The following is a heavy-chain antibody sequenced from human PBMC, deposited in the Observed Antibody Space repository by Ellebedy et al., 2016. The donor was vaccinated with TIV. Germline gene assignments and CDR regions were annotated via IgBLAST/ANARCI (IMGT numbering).Heavy chain of an antibody. V-gene: IGHV3-48*02. J-gene: IGHJ4*02. D-gene: IGHD3-10*01. Sequence: GESLKISXAASGFTFSSYSMNWVRQAPGKGLEWVSYISSSSTIYYADSVKGRFTISRDNAKNSLYLQMNSLRDEDTAVYYCARGIGYYGSGSYYGDYWGQGTLVTVSS. CDR1: GFTFSSYS. CDR2: ISSSSTI. CDR3: ARGIGYYGSGSYYGDY.